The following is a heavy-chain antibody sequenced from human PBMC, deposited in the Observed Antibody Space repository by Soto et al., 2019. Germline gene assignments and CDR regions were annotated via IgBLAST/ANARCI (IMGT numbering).Heavy chain of an antibody. CDR2: ISSSGSTI. V-gene: IGHV3-48*03. J-gene: IGHJ6*02. CDR3: ARDREGTSAAGLYYYYGMDV. Sequence: PGGSLRLSCAASGSTFSSYEMNWVRRAPGKGLEWVSYISSSGSTIYYADSVKGRFTISRDNAKNSLYLQMKSLRAEDTAVYYYARDREGTSAAGLYYYYGMDVWGQGTTVTVSS. CDR1: GSTFSSYE. D-gene: IGHD6-13*01.